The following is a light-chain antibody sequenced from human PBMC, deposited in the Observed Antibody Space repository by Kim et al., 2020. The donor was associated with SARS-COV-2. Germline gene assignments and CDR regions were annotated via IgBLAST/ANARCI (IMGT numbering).Light chain of an antibody. CDR2: DVG. J-gene: IGLJ2*01. Sequence: QSALTQPRSVSGSPGQSVTISCTGTSSDVGAYEYVSWYQQHPGKAPKLMIYDVGKRPSGVPDRFSGSKSGNTASLTISGLQAEDEADYYCCSYAGRYTLVLGGGTKVTVL. CDR3: CSYAGRYTLV. CDR1: SSDVGAYEY. V-gene: IGLV2-11*01.